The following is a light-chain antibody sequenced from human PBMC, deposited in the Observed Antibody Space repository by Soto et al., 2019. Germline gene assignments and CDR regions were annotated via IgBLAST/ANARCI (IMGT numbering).Light chain of an antibody. CDR3: QQYNYRPPA. V-gene: IGKV3-15*01. CDR1: QSVSGN. J-gene: IGKJ5*01. CDR2: GAS. Sequence: EIVMTQSPATLSVSPGERAALSCRASQSVSGNLAWYQQTPGQAPRLLIYGASTRATGIPARFSGSGFGTEFTLTISSLKSADFAVYYCQQYNYRPPAFGQGTRLEIK.